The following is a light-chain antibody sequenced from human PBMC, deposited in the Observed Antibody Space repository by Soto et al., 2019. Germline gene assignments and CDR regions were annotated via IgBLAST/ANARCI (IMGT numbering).Light chain of an antibody. V-gene: IGKV1-39*01. CDR3: QQSFSTLLIT. J-gene: IGKJ5*01. CDR2: AAS. CDR1: QSINTY. Sequence: DIQMTQSPSSLSASIGDGVTITCRASQSINTYLNWYQQKPGKAPKLLISAASNLQTGVPSRFSGSGSGTDFTLTISSLQHEAFAIYYCQQSFSTLLITFGQGTRLEIK.